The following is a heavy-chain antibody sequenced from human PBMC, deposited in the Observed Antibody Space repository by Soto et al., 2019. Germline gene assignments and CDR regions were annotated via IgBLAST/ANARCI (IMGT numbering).Heavy chain of an antibody. CDR3: ARGHISGSEIPAAYYFDY. Sequence: ASETLSLTCAVYGGSFSGYYWSWIRQPPGKGLEWIGEINHSGSTNYNPSLKSRVTISVDTSKNQFSLKLSSVTAADTAVYYCARGHISGSEIPAAYYFDYWGQGTLVTVSS. D-gene: IGHD1-26*01. CDR2: INHSGST. J-gene: IGHJ4*02. CDR1: GGSFSGYY. V-gene: IGHV4-34*01.